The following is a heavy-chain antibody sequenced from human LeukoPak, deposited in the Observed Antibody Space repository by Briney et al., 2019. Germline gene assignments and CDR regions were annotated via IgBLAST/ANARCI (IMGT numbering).Heavy chain of an antibody. J-gene: IGHJ4*02. CDR2: ISSSSSYI. Sequence: PGGSLRLSCAASGFTFSSYNMNWVRQAPGKGLEWVSSISSSSSYIYYADSVKGRFTISRDNAKNSLYLQMNSLRAEDTAVYYCARLTMVRGADPDYWGQGTLVTVSS. CDR1: GFTFSSYN. D-gene: IGHD3-10*01. CDR3: ARLTMVRGADPDY. V-gene: IGHV3-21*01.